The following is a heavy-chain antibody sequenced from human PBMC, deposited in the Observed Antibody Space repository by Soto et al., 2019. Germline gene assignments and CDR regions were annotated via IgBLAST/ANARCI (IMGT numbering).Heavy chain of an antibody. CDR2: IYYSGST. Sequence: SETLSLTCTVSGGSISSYYWSWIRQPPGKGLEWIGYIYYSGSTNYNPSLKSRVTISVDTSKNQFSLKLSSVTAADTAVYYCGGRGSGDIEFDYWGKGTLVTVSP. CDR3: GGRGSGDIEFDY. V-gene: IGHV4-59*01. D-gene: IGHD3-16*01. CDR1: GGSISSYY. J-gene: IGHJ4*02.